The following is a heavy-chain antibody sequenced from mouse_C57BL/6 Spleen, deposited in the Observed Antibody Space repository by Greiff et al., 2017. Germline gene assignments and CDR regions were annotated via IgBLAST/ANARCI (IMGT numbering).Heavy chain of an antibody. D-gene: IGHD1-1*01. CDR3: YYYGPYYAMDY. Sequence: EVKLMESGAELVRPGASVKLSCTASGFNIKDYYMHWVKQRPEQGLEWIGRIDPEDGDTEYAPKFQGKATMTADTSSNTAYLQLSSLTSEDTAVYYCYYYGPYYAMDYWGQGTSVTVSS. V-gene: IGHV14-1*01. CDR2: IDPEDGDT. CDR1: GFNIKDYY. J-gene: IGHJ4*01.